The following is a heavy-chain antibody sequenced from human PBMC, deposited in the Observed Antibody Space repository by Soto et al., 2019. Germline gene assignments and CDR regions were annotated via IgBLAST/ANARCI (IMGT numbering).Heavy chain of an antibody. Sequence: GGSLRLSCAASGFTFSSYGMHWVRQAPGKGLEWVAVIWYDGSNKYYADSVKGRFTISRDNSKNTLYLQMNSLRAEDTAVYYCARDWRPRQQLVFDYWGQGTLVTVSS. V-gene: IGHV3-33*01. CDR3: ARDWRPRQQLVFDY. CDR1: GFTFSSYG. CDR2: IWYDGSNK. J-gene: IGHJ4*02. D-gene: IGHD6-13*01.